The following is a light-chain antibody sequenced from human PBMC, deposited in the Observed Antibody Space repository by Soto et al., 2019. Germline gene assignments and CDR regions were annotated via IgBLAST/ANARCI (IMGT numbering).Light chain of an antibody. Sequence: QSVLTQSPSASASLGASVKLTCTLSSGHSSYAIAWHQQQPEKGPRFLMMVNSDGSHSKGDGIPDRFSVSSSGAERYLTISSLQSEDEADYYCQTWGTGVVFGGGTKVTVL. V-gene: IGLV4-69*01. J-gene: IGLJ2*01. CDR1: SGHSSYA. CDR3: QTWGTGVV. CDR2: VNSDGSH.